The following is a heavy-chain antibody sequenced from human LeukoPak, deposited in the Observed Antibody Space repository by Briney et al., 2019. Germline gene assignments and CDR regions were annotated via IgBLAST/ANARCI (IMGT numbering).Heavy chain of an antibody. Sequence: ASVKVSCKSSGFTFTSSAVQWVRQARGQRLEWIGWIVVGSGNTNYAQKFQERVTITRDMSTRTAYMELSSLRSEDTAVYYCAAGVNVWFGELYRLDYWGQGTLVTVSS. CDR1: GFTFTSSA. D-gene: IGHD3-10*01. J-gene: IGHJ4*02. V-gene: IGHV1-58*01. CDR3: AAGVNVWFGELYRLDY. CDR2: IVVGSGNT.